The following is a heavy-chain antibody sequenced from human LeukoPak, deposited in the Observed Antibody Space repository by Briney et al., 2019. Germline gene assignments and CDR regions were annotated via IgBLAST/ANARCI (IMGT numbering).Heavy chain of an antibody. CDR2: IYYSGST. CDR1: GGSIRSYY. D-gene: IGHD2-2*01. V-gene: IGHV4-39*01. J-gene: IGHJ4*02. Sequence: PSETLSLTCTVSGGSIRSYYWNWIRQPPGKGLEWTGSIYYSGSTYYNPSLKSRVTISVDTSKNQFSLKLSSVTAADTALYYCARLALSSLPGEWGQGTLVTVSS. CDR3: ARLALSSLPGE.